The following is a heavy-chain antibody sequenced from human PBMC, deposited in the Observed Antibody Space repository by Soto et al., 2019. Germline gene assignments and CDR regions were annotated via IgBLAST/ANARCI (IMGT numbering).Heavy chain of an antibody. V-gene: IGHV4-39*01. D-gene: IGHD1-1*01. Sequence: SETLSLTCTVSGGSISTSTYFWDWIRQPPGKGLEWIGSIYYIGNTYYNPSLKSRVTISIDTSENQFSLRPNSVTAADTAVYFCARRGSAVSVATGFDPWGQGTPVTVS. CDR3: ARRGSAVSVATGFDP. CDR2: IYYIGNT. J-gene: IGHJ5*02. CDR1: GGSISTSTYF.